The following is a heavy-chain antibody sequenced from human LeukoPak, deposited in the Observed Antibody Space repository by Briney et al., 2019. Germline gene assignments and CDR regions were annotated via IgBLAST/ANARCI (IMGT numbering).Heavy chain of an antibody. J-gene: IGHJ4*02. CDR3: ACRGDIVVPGY. CDR2: IIPIFGTA. CDR1: GGTFSSYA. V-gene: IGHV1-69*13. D-gene: IGHD2-2*01. Sequence: GASVKVSCKASGGTFSSYAISWVRQAPGQGLEWMGGIIPIFGTANYAQKFQGRVTITADESTSTAYMELSSLRSEDTAVYYCACRGDIVVPGYWGRGTLVTVSS.